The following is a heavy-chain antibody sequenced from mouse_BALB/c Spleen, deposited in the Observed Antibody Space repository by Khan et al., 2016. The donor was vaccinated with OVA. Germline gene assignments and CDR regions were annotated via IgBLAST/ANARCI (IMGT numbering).Heavy chain of an antibody. CDR3: ARQPYYHDSIMDY. CDR1: GFSLTNYG. Sequence: QVQLKESGPGLAAPSQSLSITCTISGFSLTNYGVHWVRQPPGKGLEWLAVIWNDGSTTYNSALQSRLTITKDNSQSQVFLKMNSLQTDDTAIYFCARQPYYHDSIMDYWGQGTSVTVSS. V-gene: IGHV2-6-1*01. CDR2: IWNDGST. D-gene: IGHD2-10*01. J-gene: IGHJ4*01.